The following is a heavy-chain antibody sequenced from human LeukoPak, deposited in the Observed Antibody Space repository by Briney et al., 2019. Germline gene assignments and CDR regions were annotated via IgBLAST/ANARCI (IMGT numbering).Heavy chain of an antibody. D-gene: IGHD3-3*01. J-gene: IGHJ4*02. CDR1: GDSVSSNSAA. Sequence: SQTLSLTCAISGDSVSSNSAAWNWIRQSPSRGLEWLGRTYYRSKWYNDYAVSVKSRITINPDTSKNQFSLQLNSVTPEDTAVYYCARVQFLEWLSPGRHFDYWGQGTLVTVSS. CDR2: TYYRSKWYN. V-gene: IGHV6-1*01. CDR3: ARVQFLEWLSPGRHFDY.